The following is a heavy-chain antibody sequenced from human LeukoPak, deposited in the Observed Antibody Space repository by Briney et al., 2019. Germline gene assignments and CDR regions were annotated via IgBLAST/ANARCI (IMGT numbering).Heavy chain of an antibody. Sequence: PGGSLRLSCAGSGFTFSDYTMHWVRQGPGKGLEYVSAITANARSKYHADSVRGRFTISRDNSKDTLYLQMGSLRPEDTAVYYCARAPVWGDGYNYFDYWGQGTLVTVSS. D-gene: IGHD5-24*01. J-gene: IGHJ4*02. V-gene: IGHV3-64*02. CDR1: GFTFSDYT. CDR3: ARAPVWGDGYNYFDY. CDR2: ITANARSK.